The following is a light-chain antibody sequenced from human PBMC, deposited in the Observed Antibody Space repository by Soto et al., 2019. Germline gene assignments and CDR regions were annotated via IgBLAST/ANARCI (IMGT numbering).Light chain of an antibody. Sequence: QSALTQPASVSGSPGQSITISCTGTSSDVGGYNYVSWYQQHPGRAPKLMIFDVTNRPSGVSYRFSGSKSANTASLTISGLQAEDEADYYCSSYTSSGATIFGGGTQLTVL. CDR2: DVT. CDR1: SSDVGGYNY. CDR3: SSYTSSGATI. J-gene: IGLJ2*01. V-gene: IGLV2-14*03.